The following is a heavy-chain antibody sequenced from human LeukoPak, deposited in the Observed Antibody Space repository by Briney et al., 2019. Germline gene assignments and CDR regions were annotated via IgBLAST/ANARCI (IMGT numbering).Heavy chain of an antibody. V-gene: IGHV1-24*01. Sequence: ASVKVSCKVSGYTLTELPMHWVRQAPGKGLEWMGGFDPGDGETIYAQKFQGRVTMTEDTSTDTAYMELSSLRSEDTAVYYCATTGLRLGEYDYYWGQGTLVTVSS. CDR3: ATTGLRLGEYDYY. J-gene: IGHJ4*02. CDR2: FDPGDGET. CDR1: GYTLTELP. D-gene: IGHD3-16*01.